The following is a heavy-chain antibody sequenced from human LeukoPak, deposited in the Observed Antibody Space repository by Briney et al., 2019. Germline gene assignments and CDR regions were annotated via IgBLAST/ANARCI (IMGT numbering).Heavy chain of an antibody. Sequence: ASVKVSCKASGYTFTDYYMHWVRQAPGQGLEWMGWISAYNGNTNYAQKLQGRVTMTTDISTSTAYMELRSLRSDDTAVYYCARKQLVRGGGYGMDVWGQGTTVTVSS. CDR3: ARKQLVRGGGYGMDV. CDR2: ISAYNGNT. J-gene: IGHJ6*02. V-gene: IGHV1-18*04. CDR1: GYTFTDYY. D-gene: IGHD6-13*01.